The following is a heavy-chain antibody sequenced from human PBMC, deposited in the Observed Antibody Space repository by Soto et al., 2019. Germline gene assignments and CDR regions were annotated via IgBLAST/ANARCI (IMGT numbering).Heavy chain of an antibody. V-gene: IGHV1-69*02. CDR1: GGTFSSYT. CDR2: IIPILGIA. CDR3: APELNRNSTKVEAWFDP. Sequence: GASVKVSCKASGGTFSSYTISWVRQAPGQGLEWMGRIIPILGIANYAQKFQGRVTITADKSTSTAYMELSSLRSEDTAVYYCAPELNRNSTKVEAWFDPWGQGTLVTVSS. J-gene: IGHJ5*02. D-gene: IGHD4-17*01.